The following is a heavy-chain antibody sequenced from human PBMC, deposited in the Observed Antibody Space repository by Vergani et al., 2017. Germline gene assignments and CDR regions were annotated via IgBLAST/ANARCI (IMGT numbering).Heavy chain of an antibody. D-gene: IGHD2-15*01. V-gene: IGHV3-7*03. Sequence: EVQLVESGGGLVQPGGSLRLSCAASGFTFSSYWMSWVRQAPGKGLEWVANIKQDGSEKYYVDSVKGRFTISRDNAKNSLYLQMNSLRAEDTAVYYWARDNFLLVVAATYGMDVWGQGTTVTVSS. CDR2: IKQDGSEK. J-gene: IGHJ6*02. CDR1: GFTFSSYW. CDR3: ARDNFLLVVAATYGMDV.